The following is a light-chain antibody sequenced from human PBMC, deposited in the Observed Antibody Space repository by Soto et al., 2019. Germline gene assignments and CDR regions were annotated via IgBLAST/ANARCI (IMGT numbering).Light chain of an antibody. V-gene: IGKV1-13*02. J-gene: IGKJ5*01. CDR3: QQFNSYPIT. CDR2: DVS. CDR1: QDIRGA. Sequence: AIQVTQSPSSLSASVGDRVTITCLSSQDIRGALAWYQQKPGKPTKLLIYDVSTLENGVPSRFSGDSSGTQFTLTISGLQPEDFGTYYCQQFNSYPITFGHGTRLEIK.